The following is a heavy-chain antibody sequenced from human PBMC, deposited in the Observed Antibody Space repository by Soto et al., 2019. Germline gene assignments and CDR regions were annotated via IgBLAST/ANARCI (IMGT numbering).Heavy chain of an antibody. J-gene: IGHJ4*02. CDR1: GFTFSNAW. D-gene: IGHD4-17*01. CDR2: IKSKTDGGTT. CDR3: TTDHQHPAPPTTVPEDS. V-gene: IGHV3-15*01. Sequence: EVQLVESGGGLVKPGGSLRLSCAASGFTFSNAWMSWVRQAPGKGLEWVGRIKSKTDGGTTDYAAPVKGRFTISRDDSKNTLYLHMNRLKTEDTAVYYCTTDHQHPAPPTTVPEDSWGQGTMVTVSS.